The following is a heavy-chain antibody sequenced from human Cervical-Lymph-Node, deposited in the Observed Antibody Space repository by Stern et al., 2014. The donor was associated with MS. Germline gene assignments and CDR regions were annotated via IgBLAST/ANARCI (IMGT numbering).Heavy chain of an antibody. CDR2: ISWDDDT. J-gene: IGHJ4*02. CDR3: AHVDRSLVTPFDY. V-gene: IGHV2-5*02. CDR1: GFSLNTTGVG. Sequence: QVPLKESGPTLVQPTQTLTLTCTFSGFSLNTTGVGVGWIRPPTGKALEWLAFISWDDDTRCSPSLKNWLTITKDTSKNQVVLTVTSLDPVDTATYYCAHVDRSLVTPFDYWGQGTLVTVSS. D-gene: IGHD5-18*01.